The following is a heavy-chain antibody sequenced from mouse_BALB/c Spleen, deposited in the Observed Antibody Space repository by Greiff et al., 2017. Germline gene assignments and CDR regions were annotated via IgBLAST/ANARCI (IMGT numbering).Heavy chain of an antibody. J-gene: IGHJ2*01. V-gene: IGHV3-8*02. CDR3: ARFLYYGSSYDYFDY. CDR2: ISYSGST. D-gene: IGHD1-1*01. CDR1: GDSITSGY. Sequence: ESGPSLVKPSQTLSLTCSVTGDSITSGYWNWIRKFPGNKLEYMGYISYSGSTYYNPSLKSRISITRDTSKNQYYLQLNSVTTEDTATYYCARFLYYGSSYDYFDYWGQGTTLTVSS.